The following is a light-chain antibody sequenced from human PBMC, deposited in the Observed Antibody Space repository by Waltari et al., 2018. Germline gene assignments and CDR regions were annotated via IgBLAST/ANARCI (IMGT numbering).Light chain of an antibody. CDR1: QGISSY. J-gene: IGKJ4*01. CDR2: AAS. CDR3: QQYYSYPRGGLT. V-gene: IGKV1-8*01. Sequence: AIRITQSPSSLSASTGDRVTIPCRASQGISSYLAWYQQKPGKAPKLLIYAASTLQSGVPSRFSGSGSGTDFTLTISCLQSEDFATYYCQQYYSYPRGGLTFGGGTKVEIK.